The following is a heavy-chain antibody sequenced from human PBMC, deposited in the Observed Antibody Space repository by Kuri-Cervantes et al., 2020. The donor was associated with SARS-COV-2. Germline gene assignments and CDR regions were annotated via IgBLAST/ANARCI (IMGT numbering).Heavy chain of an antibody. CDR1: GFTFSSYS. Sequence: ETLSLTCAASGFTFSSYSMNWVRQAPGKGLEWVSSISSSSSYIYYADSVKGRFTISRDNAENSLYLQMNSLRDEDTAVYYCARVTTVTEGYWGQGTLVTVSS. CDR2: ISSSSSYI. D-gene: IGHD4-11*01. V-gene: IGHV3-21*01. J-gene: IGHJ4*02. CDR3: ARVTTVTEGY.